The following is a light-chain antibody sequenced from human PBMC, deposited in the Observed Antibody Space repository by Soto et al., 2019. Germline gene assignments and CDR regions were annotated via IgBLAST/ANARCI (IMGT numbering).Light chain of an antibody. CDR1: NIGSKS. CDR3: QVWDISSGHVV. V-gene: IGLV3-21*01. J-gene: IGLJ3*02. CDR2: YDS. Sequence: SYELTQPPSVSVAPGKTASVAWGGSNIGSKSVPGYQKKSGRAPGLVVYYDSDRPSGIPERFSGSNSGNTATLTISRVEAGDEADYYCQVWDISSGHVVFGGGTKLTVL.